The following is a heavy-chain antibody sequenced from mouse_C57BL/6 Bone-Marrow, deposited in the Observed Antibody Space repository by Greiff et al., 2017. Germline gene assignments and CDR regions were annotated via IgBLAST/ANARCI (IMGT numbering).Heavy chain of an antibody. CDR2: IYPGSGST. D-gene: IGHD1-2*01. V-gene: IGHV1-55*01. Sequence: VQLQQPGAELVKPGASVKMSCKASGYTFTSYWITWVKQRPGQGLEWVGDIYPGSGSTNYNEKFKSKATLTVDTSSSTASMQLSSLTSEDSAVYYCARERALRPYYFDYWGQGTTLTVSS. CDR3: ARERALRPYYFDY. J-gene: IGHJ2*01. CDR1: GYTFTSYW.